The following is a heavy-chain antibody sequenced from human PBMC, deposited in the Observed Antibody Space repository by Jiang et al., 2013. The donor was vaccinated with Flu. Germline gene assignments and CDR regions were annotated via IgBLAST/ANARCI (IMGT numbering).Heavy chain of an antibody. CDR3: AKSPRAYDILGGSSTFYHYYRMDV. Sequence: VQLLESGAEVKKPGSSVKVSCQPSGGTLGIYSISWVRQAPGQTLEWMGGITPLSGTTTYVPKFQGRVIFTTDESTNTAYMQLTSLRSEDTAVYYCAKSPRAYDILGGSSTFYHYYRMDVWGQGTTVTVSS. D-gene: IGHD3-9*01. CDR2: ITPLSGTT. CDR1: GGTLGIYS. V-gene: IGHV1-69*01. J-gene: IGHJ6*02.